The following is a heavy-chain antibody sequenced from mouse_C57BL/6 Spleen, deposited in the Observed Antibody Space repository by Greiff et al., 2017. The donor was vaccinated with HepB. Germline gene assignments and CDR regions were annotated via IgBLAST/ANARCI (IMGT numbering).Heavy chain of an antibody. J-gene: IGHJ3*01. V-gene: IGHV1-64*01. CDR2: IHPNSGST. CDR1: GYTFTSYW. CDR3: ARSGIYYGNYEGYAY. D-gene: IGHD2-1*01. Sequence: QVQLQQPGAELVKPGASVKLSCKASGYTFTSYWMHWVKQRPGQGLEWIGMIHPNSGSTNYNEKFKSKVTLTVDKSSSTAYMQLSSLTSEDSAVYYCARSGIYYGNYEGYAYWGQGTLVTVSA.